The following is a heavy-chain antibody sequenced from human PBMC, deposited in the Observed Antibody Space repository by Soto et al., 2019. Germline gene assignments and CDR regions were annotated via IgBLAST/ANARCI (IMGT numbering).Heavy chain of an antibody. CDR1: GFTFSSYA. V-gene: IGHV3-23*01. Sequence: VQLLESGGGLVQPGGSLRLSCAASGFTFSSYAMSWVRQAPGKGLEWVSAISGSGGSTYYADSVKGRFTISRDNSKNTLYLQMNSLRAEDTAVYYCARGAGNKVRGVIDYYYGMDVWGQGTTVTVSS. J-gene: IGHJ6*02. D-gene: IGHD3-10*01. CDR3: ARGAGNKVRGVIDYYYGMDV. CDR2: ISGSGGST.